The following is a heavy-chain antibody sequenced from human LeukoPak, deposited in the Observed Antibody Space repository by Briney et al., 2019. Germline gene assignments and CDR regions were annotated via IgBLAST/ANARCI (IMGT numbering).Heavy chain of an antibody. CDR1: GLPFSSYA. CDR3: AKDPLNTLMVSPTFDY. CDR2: ISGSGDDT. J-gene: IGHJ4*02. D-gene: IGHD5-18*01. Sequence: GGSLRLSCVVSGLPFSSYAMSWVRQAPGKGLEWVSAISGSGDDTYYAASVKGRFIVSRDTSKNTLYLQMNSLRAEDTAVYYWAKDPLNTLMVSPTFDYWGQGALVTVSS. V-gene: IGHV3-23*01.